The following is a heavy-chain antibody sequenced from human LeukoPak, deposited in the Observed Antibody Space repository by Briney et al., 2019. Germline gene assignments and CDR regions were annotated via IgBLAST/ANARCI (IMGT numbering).Heavy chain of an antibody. CDR1: GFTLQRCD. CDR3: ARKYCSTTSCLFDN. D-gene: IGHD2-2*01. CDR2: ISSSGTTI. Sequence: PGGSLRLSCGASGFTLQRCDMNCARQAPGKGLQWVSDISSSGTTIYYADSVKGRFTISRDNAKNSLYLQMNSLRAEDTAVYYCARKYCSTTSCLFDNWGQGTLVTVSS. V-gene: IGHV3-48*03. J-gene: IGHJ4*02.